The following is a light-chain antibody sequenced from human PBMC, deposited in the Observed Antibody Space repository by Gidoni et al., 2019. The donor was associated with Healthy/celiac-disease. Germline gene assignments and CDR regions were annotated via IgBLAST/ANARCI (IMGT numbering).Light chain of an antibody. V-gene: IGKV1-NL1*01. CDR1: QGISNS. J-gene: IGKJ1*01. CDR3: QQYYSTVWT. CDR2: AAS. Sequence: DIQMTQSPSSLSASVGDRVTITCRASQGISNSLAWYQQKPGKAPKLLLYAASRLESGVPSRFSGSGSGPDYTLTISSLQPEDFATYYCQQYYSTVWTFXQXTKVEIK.